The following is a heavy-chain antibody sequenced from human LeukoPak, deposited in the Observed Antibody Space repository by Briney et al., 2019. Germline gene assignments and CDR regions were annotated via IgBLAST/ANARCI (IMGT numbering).Heavy chain of an antibody. J-gene: IGHJ4*02. Sequence: SETLSLTCAVSGYSISSGYYWGWIRQPPGKGLEWIGSSYHSGSTYYNPSLKSRVTISVDTSKNQFSLKLSSVTAADTAVYYCARHYYDSSGYLVDYWGQGTLVTVSS. V-gene: IGHV4-38-2*01. D-gene: IGHD3-22*01. CDR2: SYHSGST. CDR3: ARHYYDSSGYLVDY. CDR1: GYSISSGYY.